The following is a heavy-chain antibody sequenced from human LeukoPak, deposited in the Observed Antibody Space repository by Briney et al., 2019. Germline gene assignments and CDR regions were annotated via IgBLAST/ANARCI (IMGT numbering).Heavy chain of an antibody. CDR2: ISGSGGRT. D-gene: IGHD2-15*01. V-gene: IGHV3-23*01. CDR1: GFTFSSYA. CDR3: AKVLDAFDI. J-gene: IGHJ3*02. Sequence: GGSLRLSCAASGFTFSSYAMSWVRQAPGKGLEWVSAISGSGGRTYYADPVKGRFTISRDNSKNALYLQMNSLRAEDTAVYYCAKVLDAFDIWGQGTMVTVSS.